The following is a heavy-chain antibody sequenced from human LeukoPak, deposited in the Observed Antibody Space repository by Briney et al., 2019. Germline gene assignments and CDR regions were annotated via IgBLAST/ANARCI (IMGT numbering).Heavy chain of an antibody. J-gene: IGHJ4*02. CDR2: IFYSGST. V-gene: IGHV4-34*12. CDR3: ARHRHSSSY. D-gene: IGHD6-6*01. CDR1: GGSFSGYY. Sequence: SETLSLTCAVYGGSFSGYYWSWIRQPPGKGLEWIGSIFYSGSTFHNPSLKSRVTISVDTSKNQFSLKLSSVTAADTAVYYCARHRHSSSYWGQGTLVTVSS.